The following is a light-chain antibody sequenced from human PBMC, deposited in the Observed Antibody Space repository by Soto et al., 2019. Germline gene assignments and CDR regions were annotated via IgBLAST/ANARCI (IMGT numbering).Light chain of an antibody. CDR2: LNRDGSH. Sequence: QSVLTQSPSASASLGASVKITCTLSSGHSNYAIAWHQQQPEKGPRYLMKLNRDGSHSKGDGIPNRFSGSSSGAERYLTISSLQSEDEADYYCQTWGTGIVIFGGGTKLTVL. CDR1: SGHSNYA. J-gene: IGLJ2*01. V-gene: IGLV4-69*01. CDR3: QTWGTGIVI.